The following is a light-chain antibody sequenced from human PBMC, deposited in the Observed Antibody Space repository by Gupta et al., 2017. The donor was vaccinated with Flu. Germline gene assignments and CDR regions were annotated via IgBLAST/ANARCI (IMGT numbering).Light chain of an antibody. J-gene: IGKJ2*01. CDR1: QSVFSNY. V-gene: IGKV3-20*01. CDR2: GVS. Sequence: GTLSLSPGERATHSCRASQSVFSNYFAWYQQKPGQAPRLLLYGVSSKATGIPDRFSGSGSGTDFTLTISRLEPEDFAVYYCQQYGSSPRTFGQGTKLEIK. CDR3: QQYGSSPRT.